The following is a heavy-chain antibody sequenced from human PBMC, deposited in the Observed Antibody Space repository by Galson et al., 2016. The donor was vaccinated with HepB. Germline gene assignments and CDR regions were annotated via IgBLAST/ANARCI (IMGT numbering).Heavy chain of an antibody. CDR3: ARGTSGYYGPFDY. V-gene: IGHV5-51*01. CDR1: GYYYSTYW. J-gene: IGHJ4*02. CDR2: IYPGDSDT. Sequence: QSGAEVKKPGESLKISCAGSGYYYSTYWIGWVRQMPGKGLEWMGIIYPGDSDTRYRPSFQGQVTISADMSISTSYLQWSSLKASDTATYYCARGTSGYYGPFDYWGQGTLVTASS. D-gene: IGHD5-12*01.